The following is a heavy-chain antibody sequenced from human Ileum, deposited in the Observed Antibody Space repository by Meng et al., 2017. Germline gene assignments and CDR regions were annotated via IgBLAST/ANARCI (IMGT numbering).Heavy chain of an antibody. CDR1: GGSVSRAGYQ. J-gene: IGHJ4*02. V-gene: IGHV4-61*08. D-gene: IGHD1-26*01. Sequence: VQPQESGPGLVRPSGTLPLICTVSGGSVSRAGYQWGWIRQPPGKGLEWIGYASTNYNPSLKSRVTISLDTSRNQFSLSLSSVTAADTAVYYCARDHMGSLDYWGQGILVTVSS. CDR2: AST. CDR3: ARDHMGSLDY.